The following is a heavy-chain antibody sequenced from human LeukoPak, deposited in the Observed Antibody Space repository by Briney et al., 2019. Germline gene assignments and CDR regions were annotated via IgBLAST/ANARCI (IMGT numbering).Heavy chain of an antibody. CDR2: ISYDGSNK. CDR1: GFTFSSYA. V-gene: IGHV3-30*04. Sequence: GRSLRLSCAASGFTFSSYAMHWVRQAPGKGLEWVAVISYDGSNKYYADSVKGRFTISRDNSKNTLYLQMNSLRAEDTAVYYCAREEVITTLDYWGQGTLVTVSS. D-gene: IGHD3-22*01. J-gene: IGHJ4*02. CDR3: AREEVITTLDY.